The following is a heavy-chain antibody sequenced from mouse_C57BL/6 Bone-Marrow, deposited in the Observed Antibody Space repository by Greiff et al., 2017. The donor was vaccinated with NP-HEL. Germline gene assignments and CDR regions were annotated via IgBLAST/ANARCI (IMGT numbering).Heavy chain of an antibody. Sequence: QVQLQQPGAELVKPGASVKLSCKASGYTFTSYWMQWVKQRPGQGLEWIGEIDPSDSDTNYNQKFKGKATLTVDKSSSTAYMQLSSLTSEDSAVYYCAIGRGHTTGSSLYFDYWGQGTTLTVSS. CDR3: AIGRGHTTGSSLYFDY. CDR1: GYTFTSYW. CDR2: IDPSDSDT. D-gene: IGHD1-1*01. J-gene: IGHJ2*01. V-gene: IGHV1-50*01.